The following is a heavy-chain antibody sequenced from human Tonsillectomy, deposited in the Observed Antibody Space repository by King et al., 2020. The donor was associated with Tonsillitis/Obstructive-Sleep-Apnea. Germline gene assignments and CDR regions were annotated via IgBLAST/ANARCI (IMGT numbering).Heavy chain of an antibody. Sequence: VQLVESGGGLVKPGGSLRLSCAASGFTFSNAWMNWVRQARGKGLEWVGRIKSKTDGGTTDYAAPVKGRFSISRDDSKNTLYLQMNSLKTEDTAVYYCTTDFLPYVSTRYYYYYGMDVWGQGTTVIVSS. CDR2: IKSKTDGGTT. V-gene: IGHV3-15*07. CDR1: GFTFSNAW. D-gene: IGHD3-16*01. J-gene: IGHJ6*02. CDR3: TTDFLPYVSTRYYYYYGMDV.